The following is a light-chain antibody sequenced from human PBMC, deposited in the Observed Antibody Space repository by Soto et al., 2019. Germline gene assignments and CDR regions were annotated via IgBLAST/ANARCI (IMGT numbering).Light chain of an antibody. CDR1: QSVSSSY. CDR2: GAS. V-gene: IGKV3-20*01. Sequence: EIVLTQSPGTLSLSPGERATLSCRASQSVSSSYLAWYQQKPGQAPRLLIYGASSRATGIPDRFSGSGSGTDFTLTISRLEPADFAEYYWKQYGSSPPITFGPGTKVDIK. CDR3: KQYGSSPPIT. J-gene: IGKJ3*01.